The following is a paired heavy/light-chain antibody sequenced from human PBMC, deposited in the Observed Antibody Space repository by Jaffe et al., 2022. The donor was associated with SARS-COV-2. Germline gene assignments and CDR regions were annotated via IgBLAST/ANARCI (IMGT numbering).Heavy chain of an antibody. D-gene: IGHD3-10*01. CDR1: GGSITNGSYY. Sequence: QVRLQESGPGLVKPSQTLSLTCSVSGGSITNGSYYWSWVRQPAGKGLEWIGRIYSRGTTNYNYSLKSRVTISLDTSKNQFSLMLTSVTAADTAVYYCAREGEVTLVQGVFHYDGMDVWGQGTTVTVSS. J-gene: IGHJ6*02. CDR3: AREGEVTLVQGVFHYDGMDV. CDR2: IYSRGTT. V-gene: IGHV4-61*02.
Light chain of an antibody. J-gene: IGKJ1*01. Sequence: DIVLTQSPDSLAVSLGERATINCKSSRTVLYIGNNKNHLAWYQQKPGQPPKLLIYWASSRKSGVPDRFSGSGSGTDFTLTISSLQAEDVAVYFCHQYYTTPRTFGQGTKVEV. V-gene: IGKV4-1*01. CDR2: WAS. CDR3: HQYYTTPRT. CDR1: RTVLYIGNNKNH.